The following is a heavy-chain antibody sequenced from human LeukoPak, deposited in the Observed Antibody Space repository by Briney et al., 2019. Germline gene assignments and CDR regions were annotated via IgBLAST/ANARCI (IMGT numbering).Heavy chain of an antibody. V-gene: IGHV4-59*08. Sequence: SETLSLTCTVSGGSISGYYWSWIRQPPGKGLEWIGYIYYSGSTNHNPSLKSRVTISVDTSKNQFSLKLSSVTAADTAVYYCARLWYYDSKGFDIWGQGTMVTVSS. D-gene: IGHD3-22*01. J-gene: IGHJ3*02. CDR3: ARLWYYDSKGFDI. CDR2: IYYSGST. CDR1: GGSISGYY.